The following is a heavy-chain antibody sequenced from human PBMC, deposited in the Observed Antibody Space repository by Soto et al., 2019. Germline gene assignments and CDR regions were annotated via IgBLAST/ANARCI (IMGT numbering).Heavy chain of an antibody. Sequence: VGSLRLSCAASGFTFSNAWMNWVRQAPGKGLEWVGRIKSKTDGGTTDYAAPVKGRFTISRDDSKNTLYLQMNSLRAEDTAVYYCAKDPASSWSRSYYFDYWGQGTLVTVSS. V-gene: IGHV3-15*07. J-gene: IGHJ4*02. CDR1: GFTFSNAW. CDR3: AKDPASSWSRSYYFDY. CDR2: IKSKTDGGTT. D-gene: IGHD2-15*01.